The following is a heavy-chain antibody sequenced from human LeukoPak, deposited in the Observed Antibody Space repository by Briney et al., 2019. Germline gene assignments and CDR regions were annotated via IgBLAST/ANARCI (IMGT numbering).Heavy chain of an antibody. CDR3: AKDPTYYDFWSGYYTFREPPPYGMDV. CDR2: MNPNSGNT. CDR1: GYTFTSYD. V-gene: IGHV1-8*01. J-gene: IGHJ6*02. D-gene: IGHD3-3*01. Sequence: ASVKVSCKASGYTFTSYDINWVRQATGQGLEWMGWMNPNSGNTGYAQKFQGRVTMTRNTSISTAYMELSSLRSEDTAVYYCAKDPTYYDFWSGYYTFREPPPYGMDVWGQGTTVTVSS.